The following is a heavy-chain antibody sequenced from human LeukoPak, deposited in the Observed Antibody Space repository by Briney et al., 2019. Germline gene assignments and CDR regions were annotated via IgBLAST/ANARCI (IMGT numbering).Heavy chain of an antibody. CDR3: ARGGGYSGYDEDGLNYYGMDV. CDR2: MNPNSGNT. J-gene: IGHJ6*02. Sequence: ASVKVSCKASGYTFTSYDINWVRQATGQGLEWMGWMNPNSGNTGYAQKFQGRVTMTRSTSISTAYMELSSLRSEDTAVYYCARGGGYSGYDEDGLNYYGMDVWGQGTTVTVSS. V-gene: IGHV1-8*01. D-gene: IGHD5-12*01. CDR1: GYTFTSYD.